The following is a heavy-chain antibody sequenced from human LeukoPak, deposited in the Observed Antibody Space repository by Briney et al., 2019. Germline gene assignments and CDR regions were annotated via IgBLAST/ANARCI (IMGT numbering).Heavy chain of an antibody. Sequence: PQTLSLSRTLSRGSPSSGDYSWRSVRQPPGTGPEWRGYIYYSGSTYYNPPLKSRVTISVDTSKNQFSLKLSSVTAADTAVYYCARAPGGYYYDSSGIRIDYWGQGTLVTVSS. V-gene: IGHV4-30-4*01. J-gene: IGHJ4*02. CDR1: RGSPSSGDYS. CDR2: IYYSGST. D-gene: IGHD3-22*01. CDR3: ARAPGGYYYDSSGIRIDY.